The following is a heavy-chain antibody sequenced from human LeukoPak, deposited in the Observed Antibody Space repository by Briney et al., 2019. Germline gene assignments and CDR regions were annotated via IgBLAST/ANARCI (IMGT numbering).Heavy chain of an antibody. J-gene: IGHJ4*02. CDR1: GFTFSSYA. Sequence: GGSLRLSCAASGFTFSSYAMYWVRQAPGKGLEWVSAISDSGGNTYYADSVKGRFTISRDNSKNTLYLQMNSLRAEDTAVYYCAKGVYYDGGFYFDHWGQGTLVTVPS. V-gene: IGHV3-23*01. D-gene: IGHD3-22*01. CDR3: AKGVYYDGGFYFDH. CDR2: ISDSGGNT.